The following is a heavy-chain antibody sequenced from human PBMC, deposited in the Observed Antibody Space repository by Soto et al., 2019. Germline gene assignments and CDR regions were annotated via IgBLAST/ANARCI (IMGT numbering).Heavy chain of an antibody. CDR2: INSDGSST. D-gene: IGHD6-13*01. Sequence: GGSLRLSCAASGFTFSSYWMHWVRQAPGKGLVWVSRINSDGSSTSYADSVKGRFTISRDNAKNTLYLQMNSLRAEDTAVYYCARDEYSSSWAELYNWFDPWGQGTLVTVSS. J-gene: IGHJ5*02. V-gene: IGHV3-74*01. CDR1: GFTFSSYW. CDR3: ARDEYSSSWAELYNWFDP.